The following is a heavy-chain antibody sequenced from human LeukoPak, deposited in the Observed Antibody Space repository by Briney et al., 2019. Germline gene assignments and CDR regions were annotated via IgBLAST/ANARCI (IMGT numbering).Heavy chain of an antibody. V-gene: IGHV1-18*01. Sequence: ASVKVSCKASGYTFSEYNFSWVRQVPGQGLEWLGWISGYNGHTKYAQKMQGRVTMTRDKSTSTVYMELRSLISDDTAIYYCVRENDYDDYGGAFDIWGQGTMVTVSS. J-gene: IGHJ3*02. CDR2: ISGYNGHT. D-gene: IGHD4-17*01. CDR3: VRENDYDDYGGAFDI. CDR1: GYTFSEYN.